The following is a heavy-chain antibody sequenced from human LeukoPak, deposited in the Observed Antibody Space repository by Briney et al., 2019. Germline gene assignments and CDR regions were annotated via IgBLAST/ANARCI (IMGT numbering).Heavy chain of an antibody. V-gene: IGHV1-2*02. D-gene: IGHD3-22*01. Sequence: ASVKVSCKASGYTFTGYYIHWVRQAPGQGLEWMGWINPNSGGTNYAQKFQGRVTMTRDTSISTAYMEVSRLRSDDAAVYYCASGERITVIVVSSYFDYWGQGTLVTVSS. CDR3: ASGERITVIVVSSYFDY. J-gene: IGHJ4*02. CDR1: GYTFTGYY. CDR2: INPNSGGT.